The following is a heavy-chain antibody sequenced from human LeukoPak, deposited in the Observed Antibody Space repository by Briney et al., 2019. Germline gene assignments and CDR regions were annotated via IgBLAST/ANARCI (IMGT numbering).Heavy chain of an antibody. Sequence: ASVKVSCKASGYTFTSHYMHWVRQAPEQGLEWMGIINPSGGSTSYAQKFQGRVTMTRDTSTSTVYMELSSLRSEDTAVYYCARAVRWLQFDYWGQGTLVTVSS. V-gene: IGHV1-46*01. CDR1: GYTFTSHY. J-gene: IGHJ4*02. CDR3: ARAVRWLQFDY. CDR2: INPSGGST. D-gene: IGHD5-24*01.